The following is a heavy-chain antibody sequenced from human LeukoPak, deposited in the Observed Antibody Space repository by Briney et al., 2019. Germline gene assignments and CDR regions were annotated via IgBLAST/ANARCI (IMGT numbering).Heavy chain of an antibody. CDR3: AKELELGAFDI. J-gene: IGHJ3*02. CDR1: GFTVSGNY. V-gene: IGHV3-53*01. CDR2: IYSGGTT. D-gene: IGHD1-7*01. Sequence: GGSLRLSCAVSGFTVSGNYMSWVRQAPGKGLEWVSLIYSGGTTYYADSVKGRFTISRDNSKNTLYLQMNSLRAEDTAVYYCAKELELGAFDIWGQGTMVTVSS.